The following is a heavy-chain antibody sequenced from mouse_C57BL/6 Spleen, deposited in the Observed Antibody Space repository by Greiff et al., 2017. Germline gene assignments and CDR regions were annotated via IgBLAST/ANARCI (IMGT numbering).Heavy chain of an antibody. J-gene: IGHJ1*03. V-gene: IGHV5-17*01. CDR3: ARPGYYGSSPGWYFDV. CDR1: GFTFSDYG. D-gene: IGHD1-1*01. CDR2: ISSGSSTI. Sequence: DVMLVESGGGLVKPGGSLKLSCAASGFTFSDYGMHWVRQAPEKGLEWVAYISSGSSTIYYADTVKGRFTISRDNAKNTLFLQMTSLRSEDTAMYYCARPGYYGSSPGWYFDVWGTGTTVTVSS.